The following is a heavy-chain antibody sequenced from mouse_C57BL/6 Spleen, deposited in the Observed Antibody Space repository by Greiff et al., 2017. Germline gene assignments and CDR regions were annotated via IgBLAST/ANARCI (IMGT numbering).Heavy chain of an antibody. J-gene: IGHJ3*01. CDR1: GYTFTDYY. CDR2: INPNNGGT. Sequence: VQLQQSGPELVKPGASVKISCKASGYTFTDYYMNWVKQSHGKSLEWIGDINPNNGGTSYNQKFKGKATLTVDKSSSTAYMELRSLTSEDSAVYYCARSRSCDGYYVGFAYWGQGTLVTVSA. CDR3: ARSRSCDGYYVGFAY. D-gene: IGHD2-3*01. V-gene: IGHV1-26*01.